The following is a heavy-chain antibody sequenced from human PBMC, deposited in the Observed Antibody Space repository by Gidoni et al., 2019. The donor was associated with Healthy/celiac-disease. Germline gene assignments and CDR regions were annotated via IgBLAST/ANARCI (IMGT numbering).Heavy chain of an antibody. D-gene: IGHD3-9*01. CDR2: INPSGGST. Sequence: QVQLVQSGAEVKKPGASVKVSCKASGDTFTRYCMPWVRQAPGQGLEWMGIINPSGGSTSYAQKFQGRVTMTRDTSTSTVYMELSSLRSEDTAVYYCARDGYDILTGYLRDYYGMDVWGQGTTVTVSS. CDR1: GDTFTRYC. CDR3: ARDGYDILTGYLRDYYGMDV. J-gene: IGHJ6*02. V-gene: IGHV1-46*01.